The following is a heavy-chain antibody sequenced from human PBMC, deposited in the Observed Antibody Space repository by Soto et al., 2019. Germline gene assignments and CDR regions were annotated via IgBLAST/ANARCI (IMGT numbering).Heavy chain of an antibody. V-gene: IGHV1-18*01. J-gene: IGHJ1*01. CDR3: ICWQAGGPEY. D-gene: IGHD6-6*01. Sequence: VEVKQSAAQVREPGASVKVSCTAERHTFMYYLVTWVRQAPGHGLEFVGWIRAVNHNTQHAQTVQDRVTFTSDTSTSTASRDLRGLRSDDTGMYYCICWQAGGPEYWGQGTRVTVSS. CDR2: IRAVNHNT. CDR1: RHTFMYYL.